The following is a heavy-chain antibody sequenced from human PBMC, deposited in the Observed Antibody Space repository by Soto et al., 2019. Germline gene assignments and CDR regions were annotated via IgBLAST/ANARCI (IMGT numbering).Heavy chain of an antibody. CDR3: ARDKGYLDY. V-gene: IGHV3-7*01. CDR1: GFTFSSYW. J-gene: IGHJ4*02. CDR2: INPDGSEK. Sequence: GESLKISCAASGFTFSSYWMSWVRQAPGKGLEWVANINPDGSEKFYVDSVKGRFTISRDNAKNSLYLQMNSLRAEDSAVYYCARDKGYLDYWGQGTLVTVSS.